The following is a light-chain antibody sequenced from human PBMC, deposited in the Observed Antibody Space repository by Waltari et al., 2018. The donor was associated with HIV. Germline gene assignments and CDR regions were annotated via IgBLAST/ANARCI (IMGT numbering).Light chain of an antibody. J-gene: IGKJ2*01. CDR2: WAS. CDR1: QSVLYNSNNKNY. Sequence: DIVMTQSPDSLVVSLGERATINCKSSQSVLYNSNNKNYLAWYQQKPGQPPKLLIYWASTRESGVTDRFSGSGSGTDFTLTISSLQAEDVAVYYCQQYYSAPPTFGQGTKLEIK. V-gene: IGKV4-1*01. CDR3: QQYYSAPPT.